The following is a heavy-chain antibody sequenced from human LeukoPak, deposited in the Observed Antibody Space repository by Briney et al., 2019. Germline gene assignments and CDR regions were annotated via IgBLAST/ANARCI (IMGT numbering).Heavy chain of an antibody. Sequence: GGSLRLSCAASGFTFSSSAMSWVRQAPGKGLEWVGFIRSKAYGETADYAASVKGRFTISRDDSKAIAYLQMNSLKTEDTAVYHCTRDRGAYNLYDYWGQGTLVTVSS. V-gene: IGHV3-49*04. D-gene: IGHD1-1*01. CDR2: IRSKAYGETA. J-gene: IGHJ4*02. CDR1: GFTFSSSA. CDR3: TRDRGAYNLYDY.